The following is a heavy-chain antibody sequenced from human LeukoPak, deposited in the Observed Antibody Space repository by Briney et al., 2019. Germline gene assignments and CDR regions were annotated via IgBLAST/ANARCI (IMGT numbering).Heavy chain of an antibody. J-gene: IGHJ5*02. D-gene: IGHD3-22*01. V-gene: IGHV1-8*02. CDR1: GGTFSSYA. CDR3: ARHYYDSFDP. Sequence: AASVKVSCKASGGTFSSYAISWVRQAPGQGLEWMGWMNPNSGNTGYAQKFQGRVTMTRNTSISTAYMELSSLRSEDTAVYYCARHYYDSFDPWGQGTLVTVSS. CDR2: MNPNSGNT.